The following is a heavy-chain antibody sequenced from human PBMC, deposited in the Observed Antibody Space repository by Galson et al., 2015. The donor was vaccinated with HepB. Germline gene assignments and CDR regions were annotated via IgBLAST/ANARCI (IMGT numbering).Heavy chain of an antibody. CDR2: INSDGSST. Sequence: SLRLSCAASGFTFSSYWMHWVRQAPGKGLVWVSRINSDGSSTSYADSVKGRFTISRDNAKNTLYLQMNSLRAEDTAVYYCARYSGSWYVDYWGQGTLVTVSS. V-gene: IGHV3-74*01. D-gene: IGHD6-13*01. CDR1: GFTFSSYW. J-gene: IGHJ4*02. CDR3: ARYSGSWYVDY.